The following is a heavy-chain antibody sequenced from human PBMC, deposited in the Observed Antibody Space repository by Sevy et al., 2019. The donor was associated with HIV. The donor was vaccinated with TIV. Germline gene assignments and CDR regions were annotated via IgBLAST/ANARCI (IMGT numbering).Heavy chain of an antibody. V-gene: IGHV4-59*08. D-gene: IGHD1-26*01. CDR1: GGSITSLY. CDR3: AGENAWGRGYS. Sequence: SETLSLTCTVSGGSITSLYWNWIRQPPGKGLEWIANIYYNGHINYNPSLKLRVTLSLDTSKNQVSLRLSSVTAADTAMYYCAGENAWGRGYSWGQGTLVTVSS. J-gene: IGHJ4*02. CDR2: IYYNGHI.